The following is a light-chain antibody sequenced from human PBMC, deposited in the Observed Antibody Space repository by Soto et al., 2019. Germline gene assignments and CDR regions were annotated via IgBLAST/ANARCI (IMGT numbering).Light chain of an antibody. CDR1: QSFYSTN. CDR2: GAS. V-gene: IGKV3D-20*02. J-gene: IGKJ4*01. CDR3: QQRSNWPPEGLT. Sequence: EIVLTQSPGTLSLSPGERATLSCRASQSFYSTNLAWYQQKPGQAPRLLIYGASSRATGIPDRFSGSGSGTDFTLTISSLEPEDFAVYYCQQRSNWPPEGLTFGGGTKVDIK.